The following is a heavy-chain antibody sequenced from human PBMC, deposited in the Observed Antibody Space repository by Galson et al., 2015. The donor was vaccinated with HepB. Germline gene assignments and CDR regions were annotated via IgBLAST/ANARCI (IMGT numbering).Heavy chain of an antibody. CDR1: GFTFRTYA. D-gene: IGHD3-16*01. CDR3: ANLGEWELLRGDFDY. Sequence: SLRLSCAASGFTFRTYAMSWVRQAPGKGLEVVSSISDHGGNTFYADSVKGRFTISRDNSKNILYLQMNSLRAEDTALYNCANLGEWELLRGDFDYWGQGTLVTVSS. J-gene: IGHJ4*02. V-gene: IGHV3-23*01. CDR2: ISDHGGNT.